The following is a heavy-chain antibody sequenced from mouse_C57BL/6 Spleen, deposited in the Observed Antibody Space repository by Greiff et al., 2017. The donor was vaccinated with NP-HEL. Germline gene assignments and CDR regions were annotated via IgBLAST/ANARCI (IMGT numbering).Heavy chain of an antibody. Sequence: QVQLQQPGAELVKPGASVKMSCKASGYTFTSYWITWVKQRHGQGLEWIGDIYPGSGSTNYTEKFKSKATLTVDTSSSTAYMQLSSLTSEDSAVYYCARWYYGSSYDWFADWGQGTLVTVSA. CDR2: IYPGSGST. CDR1: GYTFTSYW. D-gene: IGHD1-1*01. CDR3: ARWYYGSSYDWFAD. J-gene: IGHJ3*01. V-gene: IGHV1-55*01.